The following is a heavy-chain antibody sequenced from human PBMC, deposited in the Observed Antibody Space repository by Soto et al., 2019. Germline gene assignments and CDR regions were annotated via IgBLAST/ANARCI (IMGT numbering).Heavy chain of an antibody. CDR2: ISAYNGNT. Sequence: GASVKVSCKASGYTFTSYGISWVRQAPGQGLEWMGWISAYNGNTNYAQKLQGRVTMTTDTSTSTAYMELRSLRSDDTAVYYCARAYCSSTSCYGDFDYWGQGTLVTVSS. V-gene: IGHV1-18*01. D-gene: IGHD2-2*01. CDR3: ARAYCSSTSCYGDFDY. CDR1: GYTFTSYG. J-gene: IGHJ4*02.